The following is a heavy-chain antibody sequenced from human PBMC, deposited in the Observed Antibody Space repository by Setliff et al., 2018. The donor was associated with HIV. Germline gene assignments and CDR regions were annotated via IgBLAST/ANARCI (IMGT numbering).Heavy chain of an antibody. CDR3: ARDRGDLSLAYYLYYGMDV. Sequence: ASVKVSCKASGGTFSSYAISWVRQATGQGLEWMGIINPSGESTTYAQRFQGRVTMTTDRSTSTVYMELSSLRSEDTAVYYCARDRGDLSLAYYLYYGMDVWGQGTTVTVSS. D-gene: IGHD3-10*01. CDR1: GGTFSSYA. CDR2: INPSGEST. V-gene: IGHV1-46*01. J-gene: IGHJ6*02.